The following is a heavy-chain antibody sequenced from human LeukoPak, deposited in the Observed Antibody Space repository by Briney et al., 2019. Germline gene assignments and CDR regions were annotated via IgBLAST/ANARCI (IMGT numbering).Heavy chain of an antibody. CDR2: IYYSGST. D-gene: IGHD1-26*01. Sequence: PSETLSLTCTVSGGSISSSSYYWGWIRQPPGKGLEWIGSIYYSGSTYYNPSLKSRVTISVDTSKNQFSLKLSSVTAADTALYYCARGAFSPHGSYYGHWGQGTLVTVSS. CDR1: GGSISSSSYY. V-gene: IGHV4-39*07. CDR3: ARGAFSPHGSYYGH. J-gene: IGHJ4*02.